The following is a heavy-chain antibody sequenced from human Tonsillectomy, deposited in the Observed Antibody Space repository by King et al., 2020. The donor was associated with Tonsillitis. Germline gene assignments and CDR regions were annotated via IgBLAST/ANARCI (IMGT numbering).Heavy chain of an antibody. J-gene: IGHJ3*02. V-gene: IGHV4-4*02. CDR3: ARSPNYYDSSGYSWAFDM. CDR2: IYHTGRT. D-gene: IGHD3-22*01. CDR1: GGSISSSNW. Sequence: VQLVESGPGLVKPSGTLSLTCAVSGGSISSSNWWSLVRQPPGKGLEWIGEIYHTGRTNYNPPLKSRVAISVDNSKNQFSLELTSVTAADTAVYYCARSPNYYDSSGYSWAFDMWGQGTMVTVSS.